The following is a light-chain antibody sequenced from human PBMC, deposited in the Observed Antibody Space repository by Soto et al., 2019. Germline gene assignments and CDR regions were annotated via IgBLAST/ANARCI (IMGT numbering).Light chain of an antibody. V-gene: IGKV3-20*02. CDR2: GAS. CDR1: QSVSSSY. CDR3: QQANSFPIT. Sequence: EIVLTQSPATLSLSPGERATLSCRASQSVSSSYSAWYQQKPGQAPRLLIYGASSRATGSGSGTDFTLTISSLQPEDCAIYFCQQANSFPITFGQGTRLEIK. J-gene: IGKJ5*01.